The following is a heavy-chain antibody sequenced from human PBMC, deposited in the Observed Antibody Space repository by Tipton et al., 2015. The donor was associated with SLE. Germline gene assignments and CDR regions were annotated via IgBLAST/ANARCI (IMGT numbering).Heavy chain of an antibody. CDR3: AGGTGAYFDH. V-gene: IGHV3-30*02. J-gene: IGHJ4*02. D-gene: IGHD3-16*01. CDR1: GFTFWSHD. Sequence: GSLRLSCATSGFTFWSHDMGWVRQAPGKGLEWVTFIRADGSNKDYADPVKGRFTISRDNSKNTLYLQMNRLRVEDTAVYYCAGGTGAYFDHWGQGTLVTVSS. CDR2: IRADGSNK.